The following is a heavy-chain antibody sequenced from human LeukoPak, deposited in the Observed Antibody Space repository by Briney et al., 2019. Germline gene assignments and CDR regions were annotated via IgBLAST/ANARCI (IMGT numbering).Heavy chain of an antibody. CDR1: GFTFSSNA. CDR2: ISGSGGNT. CDR3: AKAVGSGWRYYFDY. Sequence: GGSLRLSRAASGFTFSSNAMIWVRQAPGKGLERVSVISGSGGNTYYADSVKGRLTISRDNSKNTLYLQMNSLRAEDTAVYYCAKAVGSGWRYYFDYWGQGTLVTVSS. D-gene: IGHD6-19*01. V-gene: IGHV3-23*01. J-gene: IGHJ4*02.